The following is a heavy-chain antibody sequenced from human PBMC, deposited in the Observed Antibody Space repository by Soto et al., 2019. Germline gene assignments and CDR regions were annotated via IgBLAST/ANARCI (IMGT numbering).Heavy chain of an antibody. J-gene: IGHJ3*01. V-gene: IGHV2-5*02. Sequence: QIPLKESGPSLVKPTQTLTLTCTFSGFSLSADGVGVGWIRQPPGKALEWLALIYWEDDQRYSPSLKTRLTITKDTSKNQVVLTMTNMDPVDTATYYCAHAYGGTSWPNDAFDVWGQGTVVTVSS. CDR3: AHAYGGTSWPNDAFDV. CDR2: IYWEDDQ. CDR1: GFSLSADGVG. D-gene: IGHD2-2*01.